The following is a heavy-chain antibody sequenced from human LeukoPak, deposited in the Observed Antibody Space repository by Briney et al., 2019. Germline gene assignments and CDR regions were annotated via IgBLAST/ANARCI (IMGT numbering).Heavy chain of an antibody. CDR3: ATRGIAAA. Sequence: GGSLRLSCATSGFTFSSYSMSWVRQAPGKGLEWVSVIGGGGDTSTYYANSVKGRFTISRDNSKNTLYLHMNSLRAEDTAVYYCATRGIAAAWGQGTLVTVSS. CDR1: GFTFSSYS. CDR2: IGGGGDTST. V-gene: IGHV3-23*01. D-gene: IGHD6-13*01. J-gene: IGHJ5*02.